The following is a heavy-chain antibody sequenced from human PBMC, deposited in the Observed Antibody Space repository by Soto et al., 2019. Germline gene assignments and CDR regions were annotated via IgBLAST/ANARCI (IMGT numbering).Heavy chain of an antibody. CDR1: GGSFSGYY. D-gene: IGHD6-25*01. V-gene: IGHV4-34*01. J-gene: IGHJ5*02. Sequence: QVQLQQWGAGLLKPSETLSLTCAVYGGSFSGYYWSWIRQPPGKGLEWIGEINHSGSTNYNPSLKCRVTISVVTSNNQCSLKLSSVTAADTAVYYWARRSAAGPWGQGTLVTVSS. CDR2: INHSGST. CDR3: ARRSAAGP.